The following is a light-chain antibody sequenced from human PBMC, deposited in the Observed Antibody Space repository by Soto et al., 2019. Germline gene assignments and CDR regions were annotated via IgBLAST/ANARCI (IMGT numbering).Light chain of an antibody. CDR1: QSVSSN. CDR3: QQYHNWPPGT. J-gene: IGKJ1*01. CDR2: GAS. V-gene: IGKV3-15*01. Sequence: EIVMTQSPATLSVSPGERATLSCRASQSVSSNLAWYQQKPGQTPRLLIYGASTRATGIPARFSGSGSGTEFTLTISSLQSGDFAVYYCQQYHNWPPGTFDQGTKVEIK.